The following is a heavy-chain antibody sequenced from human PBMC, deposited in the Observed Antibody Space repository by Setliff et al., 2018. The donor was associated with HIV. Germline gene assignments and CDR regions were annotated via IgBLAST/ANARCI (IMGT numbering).Heavy chain of an antibody. CDR1: GGTFSSYA. J-gene: IGHJ3*02. V-gene: IGHV1-69*05. D-gene: IGHD6-19*01. Sequence: SVKVSCKASGGTFSSYAISWVRQAPGQGLEWMGGIIPIFGTANYAQKFQDRVTITTDESTSTAYMELSGLRSEDTAVYYCAREGAVADAFDIWGQGTMVTVSS. CDR3: AREGAVADAFDI. CDR2: IIPIFGTA.